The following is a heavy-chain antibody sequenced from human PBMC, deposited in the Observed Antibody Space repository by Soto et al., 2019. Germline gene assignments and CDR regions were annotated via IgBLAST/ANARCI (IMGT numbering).Heavy chain of an antibody. CDR2: ISGSGSST. J-gene: IGHJ4*02. CDR3: ARQTWDYYSSYFGH. V-gene: IGHV3-23*01. Sequence: SLRLSCAVSGFTFSRYAMSSVRQAPGKGVEWVSAISGSGSSTYYADSVMGRFTISRDNSKNTLYLQMNSLRAEDTAVYYCARQTWDYYSSYFGHWGQGTLVTVSS. D-gene: IGHD3-10*01. CDR1: GFTFSRYA.